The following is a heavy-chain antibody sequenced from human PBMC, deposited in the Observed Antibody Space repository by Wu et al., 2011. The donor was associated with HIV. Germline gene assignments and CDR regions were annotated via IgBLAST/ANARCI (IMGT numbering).Heavy chain of an antibody. V-gene: IGHV1-2*02. CDR1: GGIFDTFA. CDR2: INPKNSIT. D-gene: IGHD6-25*01. J-gene: IGHJ3*01. CDR3: ARDLTHSGHDAYDL. Sequence: QVQLVQSGPEVVKPGSSVRVSCKASGGIFDTFAIHWVRQAPGQGLEWMGWINPKNSITDYAPRFRGRFSMTRDTAISTLYMDLGSLRSDDSAVYYCARDLTHSGHDAYDLWGQGTVVTVSS.